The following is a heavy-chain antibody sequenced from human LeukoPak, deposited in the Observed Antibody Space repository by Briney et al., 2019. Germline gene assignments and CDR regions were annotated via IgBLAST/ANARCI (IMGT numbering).Heavy chain of an antibody. D-gene: IGHD3-9*01. V-gene: IGHV1-2*02. Sequence: AAVKVSCKASGYIFTTYFIHWVRQAPGQGLEWMGWINPYNGDTNYVQKFQGRVTMTRDTSISTAYMELTRLRSDDTAVYYCAREGGYDILTGYQDYWGQGTLVTVSS. CDR3: AREGGYDILTGYQDY. CDR1: GYIFTTYF. CDR2: INPYNGDT. J-gene: IGHJ4*02.